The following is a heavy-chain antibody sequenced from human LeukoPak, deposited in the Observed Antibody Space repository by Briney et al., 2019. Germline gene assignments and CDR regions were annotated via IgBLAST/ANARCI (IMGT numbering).Heavy chain of an antibody. CDR2: ISGDGGTT. J-gene: IGHJ6*03. Sequence: PGGSLRLSCAASGITFNGFVMQWFRQVPGKSLEWVALISGDGGTTDYASSVEGRFTISRDNTQKPLSLEMNNLRTEDTALYYCAKSGLSDHGIFTGRGSPYYYYYLDVWGKGNTVIVS. D-gene: IGHD2-15*01. V-gene: IGHV3-43*02. CDR3: AKSGLSDHGIFTGRGSPYYYYYLDV. CDR1: GITFNGFV.